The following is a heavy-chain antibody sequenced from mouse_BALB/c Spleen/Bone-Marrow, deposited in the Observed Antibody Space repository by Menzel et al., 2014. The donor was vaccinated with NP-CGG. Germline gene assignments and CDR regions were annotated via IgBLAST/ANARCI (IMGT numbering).Heavy chain of an antibody. V-gene: IGHV1S29*02. D-gene: IGHD4-1*01. Sequence: VHLQQPGPELVKPGASVKISCKASGYTFTDYNMHWVKQSHGKSLEWIGYIYPYNGGTGYNQKFKSKATLTVDNSSSTAYMGLRSLTSEDSAVYYCARLGRDYWGQGTTLTVSS. CDR3: ARLGRDY. CDR2: IYPYNGGT. J-gene: IGHJ2*01. CDR1: GYTFTDYN.